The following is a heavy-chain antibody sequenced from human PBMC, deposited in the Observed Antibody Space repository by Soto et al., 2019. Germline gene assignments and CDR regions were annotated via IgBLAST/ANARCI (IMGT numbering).Heavy chain of an antibody. CDR2: IYYSGST. D-gene: IGHD5-18*01. J-gene: IGHJ6*02. CDR1: RGSVSSATYY. V-gene: IGHV4-61*01. CDR3: ATTRDTNINYYSALDV. Sequence: PSETLSLTCSVSRGSVSSATYYWNWMRQPPGKPLEWIGYIYYSGSTNYNPSLKSRVTISLDTSNDRFSLRLSSVTAADTAVYYCATTRDTNINYYSALDVWGPGTTVTVSS.